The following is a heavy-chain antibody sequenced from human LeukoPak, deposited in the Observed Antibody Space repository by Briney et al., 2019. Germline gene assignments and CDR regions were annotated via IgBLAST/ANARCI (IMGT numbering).Heavy chain of an antibody. Sequence: GGSLRLTCAASRFTVSSSYMNWVRQAPGKGLEWVSLIDSGGYTYYADSVKGRFTISRDNSKNTLYLQMSSLRVEDTAVYYCARGGSGWYAFDSWGQGTLVTVSS. D-gene: IGHD6-19*01. J-gene: IGHJ4*02. CDR1: RFTVSSSY. V-gene: IGHV3-66*01. CDR3: ARGGSGWYAFDS. CDR2: IDSGGYT.